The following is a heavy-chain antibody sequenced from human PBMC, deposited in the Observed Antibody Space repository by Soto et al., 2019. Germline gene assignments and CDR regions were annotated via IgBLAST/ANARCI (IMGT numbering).Heavy chain of an antibody. CDR3: AREWLGTMVRGVINAFDI. Sequence: ASVKVSYKASGYTFTSYAMHWVRQAPGQRLEWMGWINAGNGNTKYSQKFQGRVTITRDTSASTAYMELSSLRSEDTAVYYCAREWLGTMVRGVINAFDIWGQGTMVTVSS. CDR1: GYTFTSYA. CDR2: INAGNGNT. V-gene: IGHV1-3*01. J-gene: IGHJ3*02. D-gene: IGHD3-10*01.